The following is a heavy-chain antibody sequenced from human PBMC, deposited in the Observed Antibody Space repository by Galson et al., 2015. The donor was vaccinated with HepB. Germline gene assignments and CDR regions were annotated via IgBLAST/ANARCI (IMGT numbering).Heavy chain of an antibody. CDR2: IIPIFGTA. CDR3: AREGGDTAMVTFDS. Sequence: SVKVSCKASGGTFSSYAISWVRQAPGQGLEWMGGIIPIFGTANYAQKFQGRVTITADESTSTAYMELSSLRSEDTAVYYCAREGGDTAMVTFDSWGQGTLVTVSS. D-gene: IGHD5-18*01. J-gene: IGHJ4*02. V-gene: IGHV1-69*13. CDR1: GGTFSSYA.